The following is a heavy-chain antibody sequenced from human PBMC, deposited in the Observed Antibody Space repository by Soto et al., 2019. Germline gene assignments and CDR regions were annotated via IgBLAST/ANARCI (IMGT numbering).Heavy chain of an antibody. Sequence: HLVESGGGLVKPGGSLRLSCAASGFMFSSAWMSWVRQAPGKGLEWVGRIKSKRDGGTTDYAPPVKGRFVISRDDSKNTLYLQMNSLKTDDTAVYYCAEGWNDFWGHGTLVAVSS. D-gene: IGHD1-1*01. CDR2: IKSKRDGGTT. CDR3: AEGWNDF. V-gene: IGHV3-15*01. J-gene: IGHJ4*01. CDR1: GFMFSSAW.